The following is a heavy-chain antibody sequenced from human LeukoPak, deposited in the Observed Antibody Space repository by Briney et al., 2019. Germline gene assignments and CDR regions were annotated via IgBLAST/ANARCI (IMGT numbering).Heavy chain of an antibody. D-gene: IGHD3-3*01. CDR2: IYYSGST. CDR3: AREGSTIFGVVPTRDGWLDP. CDR1: GGSISSYY. V-gene: IGHV4-59*01. Sequence: PSETLSPTCTVSGGSISSYYWSWIRQPPGKGLEWIGYIYYSGSTNYNPSLKSRVTISVDTSKNQFSLKLSSVTAADTAVYYCAREGSTIFGVVPTRDGWLDPWGQGTLVTVSS. J-gene: IGHJ5*02.